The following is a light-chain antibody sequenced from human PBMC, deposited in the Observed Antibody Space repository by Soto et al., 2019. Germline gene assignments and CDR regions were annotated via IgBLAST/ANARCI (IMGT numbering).Light chain of an antibody. CDR1: SSNIGSNT. CDR3: AAWDDILNGVL. Sequence: QSVLTLPPSASGTPGQRVIISCSGSSSNIGSNTVSWYQQIPGTAPKLLIYSYNQRPSGVPDRFSGSKSDTSASLAISGLQSEDEAEYYCAAWDDILNGVLFGGGTTLTVL. CDR2: SYN. V-gene: IGLV1-44*01. J-gene: IGLJ2*01.